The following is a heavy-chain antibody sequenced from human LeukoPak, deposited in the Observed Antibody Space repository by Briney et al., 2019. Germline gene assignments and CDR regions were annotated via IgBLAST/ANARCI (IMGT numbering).Heavy chain of an antibody. CDR3: ASVPLVYDYGDEKGFDY. J-gene: IGHJ4*02. Sequence: PSETLSLTCIVSGYSISSGYYWGWIRPPPGKGLEWIGSIYHSGSTYYNPSLKSRVTISVDTSKNQFSLKLSSVTAADTAVYYCASVPLVYDYGDEKGFDYWGQGTLVTVSS. V-gene: IGHV4-38-2*02. CDR2: IYHSGST. CDR1: GYSISSGYY. D-gene: IGHD4-17*01.